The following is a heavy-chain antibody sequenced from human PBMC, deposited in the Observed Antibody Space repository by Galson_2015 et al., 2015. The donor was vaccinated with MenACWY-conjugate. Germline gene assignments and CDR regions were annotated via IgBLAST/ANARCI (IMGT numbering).Heavy chain of an antibody. V-gene: IGHV4-39*07. CDR1: GASISSSEYY. CDR2: IHYSGST. J-gene: IGHJ4*02. Sequence: ETLSLTCTVSGASISSSEYYWAWIRQSPGKGLAWIASIHYSGSTYYNPSLKRRVTISVDTSKNQLSLRLRSVTAADAAVYYCTRDSSSVSSTPVDYWGQGTLVTVSS. D-gene: IGHD3-3*01. CDR3: TRDSSSVSSTPVDY.